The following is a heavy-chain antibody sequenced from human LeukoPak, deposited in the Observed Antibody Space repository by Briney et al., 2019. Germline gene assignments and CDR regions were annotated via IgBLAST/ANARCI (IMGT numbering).Heavy chain of an antibody. D-gene: IGHD2-15*01. V-gene: IGHV4-31*03. CDR1: GGFLSSGGYY. J-gene: IGHJ6*02. Sequence: SETLSLTCTVSGGFLSSGGYYWSWIRQHPAKGLEWIGYIYYSGSTYYNPSLKSRVTISVDTSKNQFSLKLGSVTAADTAVYYCATRAVGYCSGGSCYSGDYYGMDVWGQGTTVTVSS. CDR3: ATRAVGYCSGGSCYSGDYYGMDV. CDR2: IYYSGST.